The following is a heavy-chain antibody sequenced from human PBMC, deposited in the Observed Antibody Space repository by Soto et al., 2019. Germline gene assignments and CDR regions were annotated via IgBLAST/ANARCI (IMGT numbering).Heavy chain of an antibody. CDR3: ARDDLSSYYYDSSGPRGNAFDI. J-gene: IGHJ3*02. Sequence: GXSVKVSCKASGYTFTSYYMHWGRQAPGQGLEWMGIINPSGGSTSYAQKFQGRVTMTRDTSTSTVYMELSSLRSEDTAVYYCARDDLSSYYYDSSGPRGNAFDIWGQGTMVTVSS. CDR2: INPSGGST. CDR1: GYTFTSYY. V-gene: IGHV1-46*01. D-gene: IGHD3-22*01.